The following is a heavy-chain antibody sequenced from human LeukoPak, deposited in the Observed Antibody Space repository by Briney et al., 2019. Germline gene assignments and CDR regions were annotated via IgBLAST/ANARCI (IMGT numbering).Heavy chain of an antibody. CDR1: GYTFTGYY. D-gene: IGHD6-13*01. J-gene: IGHJ4*02. V-gene: IGHV1-2*02. CDR3: ARDQYRSIYSSSWYLPRDY. CDR2: INPNSGGT. Sequence: ASVRVSCKASGYTFTGYYMHWVRQAPGQGLEWMGWINPNSGGTNYAQKVQGRVTMPRDTSISTAYMELSRLRSDDTAVYYCARDQYRSIYSSSWYLPRDYWGQGTLVTVSS.